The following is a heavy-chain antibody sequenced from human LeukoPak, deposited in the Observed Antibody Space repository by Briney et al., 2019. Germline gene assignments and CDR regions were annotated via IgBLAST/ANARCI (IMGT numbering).Heavy chain of an antibody. CDR1: GFTFSSYA. CDR3: AKMYYDYVWGSYLYY. J-gene: IGHJ4*02. D-gene: IGHD3-16*01. Sequence: PGGSLRLSCAASGFTFSSYAMSWVRQAPGKGLEWVSAISGSGGSTYYADSVKGRFTISRDNSKNTLYLQMNSLRAEDTAVYYCAKMYYDYVWGSYLYYWGQGTLVTVSS. V-gene: IGHV3-23*01. CDR2: ISGSGGST.